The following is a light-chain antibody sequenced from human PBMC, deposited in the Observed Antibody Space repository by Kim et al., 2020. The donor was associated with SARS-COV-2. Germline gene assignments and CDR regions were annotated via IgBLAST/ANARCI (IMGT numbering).Light chain of an antibody. CDR2: YDT. V-gene: IGLV3-21*04. J-gene: IGLJ3*02. CDR3: QVWDSSISQVL. Sequence: SYELTRPPSVSVAPGETASITCGGDNIEAKSVHWYQQRPGQAPLLVIFYDTDRPSGIPERFSGSNSGNTATLTISRVEAGDEAEFFCQVWDSSISQVLFGGGTQLTVL. CDR1: NIEAKS.